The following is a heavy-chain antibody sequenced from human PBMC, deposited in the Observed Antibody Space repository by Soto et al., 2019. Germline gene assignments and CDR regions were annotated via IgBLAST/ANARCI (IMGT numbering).Heavy chain of an antibody. CDR1: GFTFSSYD. D-gene: IGHD1-7*01. Sequence: EVQLAESGGGMVQPGGSLRLSCVASGFTFSSYDMHWVRQAPGKGLEYVSSISSNGGTTYYGKSVKRRFTISRDNSKNTPYLQMGSLRAEDMAVYYCVRRVSGNYDYWGQGTLVTVSS. J-gene: IGHJ4*02. V-gene: IGHV3-64*01. CDR3: VRRVSGNYDY. CDR2: ISSNGGTT.